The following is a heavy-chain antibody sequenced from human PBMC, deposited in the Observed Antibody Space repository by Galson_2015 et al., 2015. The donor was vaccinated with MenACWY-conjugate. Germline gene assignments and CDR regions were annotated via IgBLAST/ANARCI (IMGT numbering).Heavy chain of an antibody. CDR3: SRGVLTGIDYFDP. CDR1: GFTFSSYW. D-gene: IGHD1-20*01. J-gene: IGHJ5*02. Sequence: SLRLSCAASGFTFSSYWMTWVRQAPGKGLEWVAHIKEGGSEKYYVDSVQGRFTISRDNAKNSLFLQINSLRAEDTAVYSCSRGVLTGIDYFDPWGQGTLVTVS. CDR2: IKEGGSEK. V-gene: IGHV3-7*03.